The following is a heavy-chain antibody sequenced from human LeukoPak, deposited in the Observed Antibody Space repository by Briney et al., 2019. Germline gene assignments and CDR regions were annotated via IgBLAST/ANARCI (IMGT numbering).Heavy chain of an antibody. CDR1: GYTFTSYD. CDR3: ARVFRIAAAGYYYYYGMDV. Sequence: ASVKVSCKASGYTFTSYDINWVRQATGQGLEWMGWMNPNSGNTGYAQKFQGRVTMTRNTSISTAYMELSSLRSVDTAVYYCARVFRIAAAGYYYYYGMDVWGQGTTVTVSS. J-gene: IGHJ6*02. D-gene: IGHD6-6*01. CDR2: MNPNSGNT. V-gene: IGHV1-8*01.